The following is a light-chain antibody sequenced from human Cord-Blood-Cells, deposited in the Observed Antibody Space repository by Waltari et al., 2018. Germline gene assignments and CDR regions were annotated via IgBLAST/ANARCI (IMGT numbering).Light chain of an antibody. CDR3: QQRSNWWT. Sequence: EIVLTQSPATLSLSPWERATLSCRASQSVSSYLAWYQQKPGQAPRLLIYDASNRATGIPARFSGSGSGTDFTLTISSLEPEDFAVYYCQQRSNWWTFGQGPRWKSN. CDR2: DAS. CDR1: QSVSSY. V-gene: IGKV3-11*01. J-gene: IGKJ1*01.